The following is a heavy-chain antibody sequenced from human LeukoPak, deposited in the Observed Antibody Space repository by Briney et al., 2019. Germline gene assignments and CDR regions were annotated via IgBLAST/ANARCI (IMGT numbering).Heavy chain of an antibody. CDR2: VNPNSGNT. V-gene: IGHV1-8*03. J-gene: IGHJ5*02. CDR1: GYTFTSYD. D-gene: IGHD1-26*01. Sequence: VASVKVSCKASGYTFTSYDINWVRQATGQGLEWMGWVNPNSGNTGYAQKFQGRVTVTRNTSISTAYMELSSLRSEDTAVYYCARGVGYNWFDPWGQGTLVTVSS. CDR3: ARGVGYNWFDP.